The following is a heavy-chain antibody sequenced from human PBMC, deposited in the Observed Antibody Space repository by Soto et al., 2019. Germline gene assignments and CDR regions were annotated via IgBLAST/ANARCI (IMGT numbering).Heavy chain of an antibody. D-gene: IGHD3-16*01. J-gene: IGHJ5*02. CDR2: IYYSGST. CDR3: ARLGAQEIDP. Sequence: SETLPLTCTVSGGSISSYYWSWIRQPPGKGLELIGYIYYSGSTNYNPSLKSRVTISVDTSKNQFSLKLSSVTAADTAVYYCARLGAQEIDPWGQGTLVTVS. CDR1: GGSISSYY. V-gene: IGHV4-59*08.